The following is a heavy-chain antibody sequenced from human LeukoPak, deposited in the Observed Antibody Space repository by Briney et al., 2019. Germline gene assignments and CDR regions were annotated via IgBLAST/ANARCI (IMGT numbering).Heavy chain of an antibody. Sequence: SETLSLTCTVSGGSISSGGYYWSWIRQRPGKGLEWIGYIYYSGSTYYNPSLKSRVTISVDTSKNQFSLKLSSVTAADTAVYYCARVGVGYYDVDYWGQGTLVTVSS. V-gene: IGHV4-31*03. CDR1: GGSISSGGYY. CDR2: IYYSGST. J-gene: IGHJ4*02. CDR3: ARVGVGYYDVDY. D-gene: IGHD3-22*01.